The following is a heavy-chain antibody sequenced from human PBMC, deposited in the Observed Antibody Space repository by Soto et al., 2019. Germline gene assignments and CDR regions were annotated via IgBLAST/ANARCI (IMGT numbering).Heavy chain of an antibody. CDR1: GGSISSGGYY. CDR3: ARGAYGGNSATFDY. CDR2: IYYSGST. D-gene: IGHD4-17*01. Sequence: QVQLQESGPGLVKPSQTLSLTCTVSGGSISSGGYYWSWIRQHPGKGLEWIGYIYYSGSTYYNPSLKSRVTISVDTSKNQFSLKLSSVTAADTAVYYWARGAYGGNSATFDYWGQGTLVTVSS. V-gene: IGHV4-31*03. J-gene: IGHJ4*02.